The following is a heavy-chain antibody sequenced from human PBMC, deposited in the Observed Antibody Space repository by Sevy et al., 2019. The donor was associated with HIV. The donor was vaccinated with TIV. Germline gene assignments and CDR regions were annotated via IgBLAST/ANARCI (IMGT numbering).Heavy chain of an antibody. CDR3: ARDNATVSRRGLRYYYYGTDV. D-gene: IGHD2-2*01. V-gene: IGHV3-7*01. CDR1: GFTFSTYW. CDR2: INEDGTEK. J-gene: IGHJ6*02. Sequence: GESQKISCAASGFTFSTYWMSWFRQAPGKGLEWVANINEDGTEKFYVDSVKGRFTMSRDNAKNSLYLQMNSLRAEDAAVYYCARDNATVSRRGLRYYYYGTDVWGQGTTVTVSS.